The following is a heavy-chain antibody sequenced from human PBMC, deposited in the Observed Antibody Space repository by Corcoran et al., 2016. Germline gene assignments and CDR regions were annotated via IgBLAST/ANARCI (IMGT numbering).Heavy chain of an antibody. CDR3: ARDSGGDNLSRYYYGMDS. CDR1: GFTFTTYG. CDR2: MYDDGSNE. V-gene: IGHV3-33*01. D-gene: IGHD3-10*01. Sequence: QVQLVESGGGVVQPGRSLRLSCAASGFTFTTYGMHWVRQAPGKGLEWVAFMYDDGSNENYAESVEGRFTISRDNSKKTLYLQMNSLRAEDTAVDYCARDSGGDNLSRYYYGMDSWGQGTTVTVSS. J-gene: IGHJ6*02.